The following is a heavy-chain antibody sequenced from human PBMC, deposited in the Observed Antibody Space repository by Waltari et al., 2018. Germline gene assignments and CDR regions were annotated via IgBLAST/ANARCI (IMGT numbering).Heavy chain of an antibody. CDR3: AKDMPPN. CDR2: IRYDGSNK. J-gene: IGHJ4*02. V-gene: IGHV3-30*02. D-gene: IGHD2-2*01. Sequence: QVQLVESGGGVVQPGGSLRLSCAASGFTFSSHGMHWVRQAPGKGLEWVAFIRYDGSNKYYADSVKGRFTISRDNSKNTLYLQMNSLRAEDTAVYYCAKDMPPNWGQGTLVTVSS. CDR1: GFTFSSHG.